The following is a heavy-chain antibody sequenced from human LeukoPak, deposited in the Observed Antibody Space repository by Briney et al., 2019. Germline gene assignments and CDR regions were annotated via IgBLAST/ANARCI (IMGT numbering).Heavy chain of an antibody. J-gene: IGHJ4*02. CDR3: AANGYYYDSSGYYYADY. CDR2: MNPKSGNT. D-gene: IGHD3-22*01. CDR1: GYTFTSYD. Sequence: GASVKVSYKASGYTFTSYDINWVRQATGQGLEWMGWMNPKSGNTDYAQEFQGRVTMTRNTSISTAYMELSSLRSEDTAVYYCAANGYYYDSSGYYYADYWGQGTLVTVSS. V-gene: IGHV1-8*01.